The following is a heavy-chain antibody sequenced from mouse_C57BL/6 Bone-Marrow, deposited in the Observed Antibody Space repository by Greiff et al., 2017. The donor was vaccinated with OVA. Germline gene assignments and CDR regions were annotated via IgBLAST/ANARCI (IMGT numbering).Heavy chain of an antibody. CDR1: GYSFTGYY. D-gene: IGHD1-2*01. V-gene: IGHV1-42*01. CDR3: ARWDYGYYYFDY. CDR2: INPSTGGT. J-gene: IGHJ2*01. Sequence: VHVKQSGPELVKPGASVKISCKASGYSFTGYYMNWVKQTPEKSLESIGEINPSTGGTTYNQKFKAKATLTVDKSSSTAYMQLKSLTSEDSAVYYCARWDYGYYYFDYWGQGTTLTVSS.